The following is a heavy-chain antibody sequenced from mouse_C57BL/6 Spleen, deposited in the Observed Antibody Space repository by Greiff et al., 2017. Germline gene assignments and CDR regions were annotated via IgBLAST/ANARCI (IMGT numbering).Heavy chain of an antibody. CDR3: ARQIEIPYYFDY. V-gene: IGHV5-6*01. CDR1: GFTFSSYG. CDR2: ISSGGSYT. J-gene: IGHJ2*01. Sequence: EVQVVESGGDLVKPGGSLKLSCAASGFTFSSYGMSWVRQTPDKRLEWVATISSGGSYTYYPDSVKGRFTISRDNAKNTLYLQMSSLKSEDTAMYYCARQIEIPYYFDYWGQGTTLTVSS.